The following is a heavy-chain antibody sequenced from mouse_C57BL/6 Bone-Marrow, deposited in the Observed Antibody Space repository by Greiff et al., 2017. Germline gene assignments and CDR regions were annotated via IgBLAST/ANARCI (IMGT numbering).Heavy chain of an antibody. CDR2: IYPRSGNT. CDR1: GYTFTSSG. Sequence: QVQLQQSGAELARPGASVKLSCKASGYTFTSSGISWVQQRTGQGLEWIGEIYPRSGNTYYNEKFKGKATLTADKSASTAYMELRILTSEYSAVYICASAPYYDGSSFYYAMDYWGQGTSVTVSS. D-gene: IGHD1-1*01. CDR3: ASAPYYDGSSFYYAMDY. J-gene: IGHJ4*01. V-gene: IGHV1-81*01.